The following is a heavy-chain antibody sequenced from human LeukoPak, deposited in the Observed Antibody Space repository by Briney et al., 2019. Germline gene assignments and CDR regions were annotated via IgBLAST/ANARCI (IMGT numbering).Heavy chain of an antibody. Sequence: ASVKVSCKASGYTFTGYYMHWVRQAPGQGLEWMGWINANSGGTNCAQKFQGRVTMTRDTSISTAYMELSRLRSDDTAVYYCARGGEREIRFLEWLLYGYYFDYWGQGTLVTVSS. J-gene: IGHJ4*02. D-gene: IGHD3-3*01. CDR1: GYTFTGYY. CDR3: ARGGEREIRFLEWLLYGYYFDY. V-gene: IGHV1-2*02. CDR2: INANSGGT.